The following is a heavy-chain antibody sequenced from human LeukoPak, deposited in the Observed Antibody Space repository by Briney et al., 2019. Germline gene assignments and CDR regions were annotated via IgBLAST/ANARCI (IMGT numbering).Heavy chain of an antibody. CDR2: INPSGGST. V-gene: IGHV1-46*01. D-gene: IGHD6-19*01. J-gene: IGHJ4*02. Sequence: GASVKVSCKASVYTFTSHYMHWVRQAPGQGLEWMGIINPSGGSTSYAQKFQGRVTMTRDTSTSTVYMELSSLRSEDTAVYYCAGEEDQWLLGYWGQGTLVTVSS. CDR3: AGEEDQWLLGY. CDR1: VYTFTSHY.